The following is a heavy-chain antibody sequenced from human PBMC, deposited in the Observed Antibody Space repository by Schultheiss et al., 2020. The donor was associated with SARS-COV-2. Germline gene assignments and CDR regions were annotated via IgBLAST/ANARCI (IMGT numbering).Heavy chain of an antibody. V-gene: IGHV1-18*01. D-gene: IGHD6-19*01. CDR3: ARGPHSSGWYAYQGDY. CDR2: ISAYNGNT. CDR1: GGTFTSYD. Sequence: GESLKISCKASGGTFTSYDINWVRQATGQGLEWMGWISAYNGNTNYAQKLQGRVTMTTDTSTSTAYMELSSLRSEDTAVYYCARGPHSSGWYAYQGDYWGQGTLVTVSS. J-gene: IGHJ4*02.